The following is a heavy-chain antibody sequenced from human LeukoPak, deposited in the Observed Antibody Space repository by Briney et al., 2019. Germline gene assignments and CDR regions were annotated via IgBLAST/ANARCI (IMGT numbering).Heavy chain of an antibody. CDR1: SDSIFTSNW. CDR2: IYYSGST. V-gene: IGHV4-4*02. Sequence: PSETLSLTCTVSSDSIFTSNWWSWVRQPPGKGLEWIGYIYYSGSTNYNPSLKSRVTISVDRSKNQFSLKLRSVIAADTAVYYCARVGWELLGPFDHWGQGTLVTVSS. CDR3: ARVGWELLGPFDH. J-gene: IGHJ4*02. D-gene: IGHD1-26*01.